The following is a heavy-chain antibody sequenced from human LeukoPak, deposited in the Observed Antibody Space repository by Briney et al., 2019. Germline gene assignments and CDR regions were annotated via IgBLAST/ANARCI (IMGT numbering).Heavy chain of an antibody. CDR3: ARAGYYDSSGYYYVFQFDY. D-gene: IGHD3-22*01. CDR2: INHSGST. V-gene: IGHV4-34*01. J-gene: IGHJ4*02. CDR1: GGSFSGYY. Sequence: PSETLSLTCAVYGGSFSGYYWSWIRQPPGKGLEWIGEINHSGSTNYNPSLKSRVTISVDTSKNQFSLKLSSVTAADTAVYYCARAGYYDSSGYYYVFQFDYWGQGTLVTVSS.